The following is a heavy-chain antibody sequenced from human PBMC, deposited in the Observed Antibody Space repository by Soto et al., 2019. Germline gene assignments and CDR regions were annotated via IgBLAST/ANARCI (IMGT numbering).Heavy chain of an antibody. D-gene: IGHD3-10*01. J-gene: IGHJ4*02. V-gene: IGHV3-7*04. Sequence: EVQLVESGGGLVQPGGSLRLSCAASGFTFNSFWMTWVRQAPGKGLEWVANIHQDGSEKYYVDSVKGRFTISRDNAKYSLYLQMKSLRAEDTAVYYCATGYYGSGSHPGMDWGQGTLVTVSS. CDR2: IHQDGSEK. CDR1: GFTFNSFW. CDR3: ATGYYGSGSHPGMD.